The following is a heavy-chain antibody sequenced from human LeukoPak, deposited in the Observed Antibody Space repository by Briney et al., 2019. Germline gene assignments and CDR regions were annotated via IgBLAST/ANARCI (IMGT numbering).Heavy chain of an antibody. Sequence: PSETLSLTRTVSGGSISSASYFWGWIRQPPGKGLEWIGTLYYGGSTYYNASLKSRVTMSGDTSRNQFSLRLYSVNAADTAVYYCAKAGVRYSDSSALYAFDFWGRGTTVTVSS. CDR2: LYYGGST. CDR1: GGSISSASYF. V-gene: IGHV4-39*01. J-gene: IGHJ3*01. CDR3: AKAGVRYSDSSALYAFDF. D-gene: IGHD3-22*01.